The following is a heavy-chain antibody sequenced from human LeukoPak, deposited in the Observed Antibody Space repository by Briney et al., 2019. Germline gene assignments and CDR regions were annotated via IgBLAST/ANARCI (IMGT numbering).Heavy chain of an antibody. J-gene: IGHJ4*02. D-gene: IGHD5-18*01. CDR1: GGSFSGYY. CDR3: ARARARGYSYGFGIYYFDY. V-gene: IGHV4-34*01. Sequence: SETLSLTCAVYGGSFSGYYWSRIRQPPGKGLEWIGEINHSGSTNYNPSLKSRVTISVDTSKNQFPLKLSSVTAADTAVYYCARARARGYSYGFGIYYFDYWGQGTLVTVSS. CDR2: INHSGST.